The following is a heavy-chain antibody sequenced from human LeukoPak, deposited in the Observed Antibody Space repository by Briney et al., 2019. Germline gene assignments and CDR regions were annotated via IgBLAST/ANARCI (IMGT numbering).Heavy chain of an antibody. V-gene: IGHV5-51*01. D-gene: IGHD2-21*01. J-gene: IGHJ5*02. CDR3: ARWVVVGDPWGFDP. CDR2: IYPGDSRT. CDR1: GSSFSDYW. Sequence: GESLKISFQGSGSSFSDYWLGWVRPMPGKGLEWVGIIYPGDSRTRYSAPFRGQVTISAAKSIDTAYLQGNSLKASDSGIYYCARWVVVGDPWGFDPWGQGTRVTVSS.